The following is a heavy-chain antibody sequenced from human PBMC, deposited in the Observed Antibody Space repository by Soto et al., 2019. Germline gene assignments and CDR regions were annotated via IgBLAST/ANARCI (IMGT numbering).Heavy chain of an antibody. Sequence: QITLRESGPTLVKPTQTLTLTCTFSGFSLSTSDMGVGWIRQPPGKALEWLALIYWDDDKRYSPSLKSRLTITKDTSNKKVVLTMTNMDPVDTATYYCAKALEYYNAFDIWGQGTMVTVSS. D-gene: IGHD3-3*01. CDR1: GFSLSTSDMG. V-gene: IGHV2-5*02. CDR2: IYWDDDK. J-gene: IGHJ3*02. CDR3: AKALEYYNAFDI.